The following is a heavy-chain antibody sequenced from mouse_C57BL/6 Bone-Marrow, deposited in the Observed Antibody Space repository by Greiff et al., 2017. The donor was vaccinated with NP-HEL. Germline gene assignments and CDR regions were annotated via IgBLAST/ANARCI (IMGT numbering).Heavy chain of an antibody. J-gene: IGHJ3*01. CDR3: ARYIDDYDYRRLAY. CDR1: GFTFTDYY. Sequence: EVQGVESGGGLVQPGGSLSLSCAASGFTFTDYYMSWVRQPPGKALEWLGFIRNKANGYTTEYSASVKGRFTISRDNYQSILYLQMNALSAEDSATYYCARYIDDYDYRRLAYWGQGTLVTVSA. CDR2: IRNKANGYTT. D-gene: IGHD2-4*01. V-gene: IGHV7-3*01.